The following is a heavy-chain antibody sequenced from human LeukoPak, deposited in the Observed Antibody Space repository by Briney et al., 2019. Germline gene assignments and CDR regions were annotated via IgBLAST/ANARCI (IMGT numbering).Heavy chain of an antibody. CDR2: ISSSSSYI. V-gene: IGHV3-21*01. D-gene: IGHD6-19*01. J-gene: IGHJ4*02. Sequence: TGGSLRLSCAASGFTFSSYSMNWVRQAPGKGLEWFSYISSSSSYINYADSVKGRFTISRDNAKNSLYLQMNSLRAEDTAVYYCARIPFQWLVSDFDYWGQGTLVTVSS. CDR1: GFTFSSYS. CDR3: ARIPFQWLVSDFDY.